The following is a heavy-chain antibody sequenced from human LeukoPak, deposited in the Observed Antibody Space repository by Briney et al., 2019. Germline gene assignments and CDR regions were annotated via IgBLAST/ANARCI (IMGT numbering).Heavy chain of an antibody. V-gene: IGHV4-30-2*01. Sequence: SETLSLTCAVSGGSISSGGYSWSWIRQPPGKGLEWIGYIYHSGSTYYNPSLKSRVTISVDRSKNQFSLKLSSVTAADTAVYYCARVSLRSSGSYRFNRGLDYWGQGTLVTVSS. CDR2: IYHSGST. D-gene: IGHD3-10*01. CDR1: GGSISSGGYS. J-gene: IGHJ4*02. CDR3: ARVSLRSSGSYRFNRGLDY.